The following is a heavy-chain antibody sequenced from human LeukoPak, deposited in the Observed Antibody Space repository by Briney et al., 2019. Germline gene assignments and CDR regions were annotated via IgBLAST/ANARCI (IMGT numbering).Heavy chain of an antibody. Sequence: PSETLSLTCSVSDDSITMYYWTWIRQPPGKGLEWIGYVDHTGSTNFNPSLNGRVSISRDTTKNLFSLRLTSVTAADTAVYYCARSPPTYCTDGGCYSALLSDYWGLGILVTVSS. CDR1: DDSITMYY. V-gene: IGHV4-59*12. CDR2: VDHTGST. D-gene: IGHD2-15*01. CDR3: ARSPPTYCTDGGCYSALLSDY. J-gene: IGHJ4*02.